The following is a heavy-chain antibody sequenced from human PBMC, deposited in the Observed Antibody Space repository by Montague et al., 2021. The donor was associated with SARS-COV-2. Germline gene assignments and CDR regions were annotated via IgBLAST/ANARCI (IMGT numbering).Heavy chain of an antibody. CDR2: ISAYNGNT. Sequence: SVKVSCKASGYTFTSYGISWVRQAPVQGLEWMGWISAYNGNTNYXQKLQGRVTMTTDTSTSTAYMELRSLRSDDTAVYYCARCVPYFDWFMDVWGQGTTVTVSS. J-gene: IGHJ6*02. D-gene: IGHD3-9*01. CDR1: GYTFTSYG. V-gene: IGHV1-18*04. CDR3: ARCVPYFDWFMDV.